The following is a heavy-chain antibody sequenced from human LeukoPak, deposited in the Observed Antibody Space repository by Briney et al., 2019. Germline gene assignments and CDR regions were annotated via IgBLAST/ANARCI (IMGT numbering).Heavy chain of an antibody. CDR1: GFTFTSSA. D-gene: IGHD3-16*02. CDR3: ARGGSYVWGSYLLKGTQRTDFDY. CDR2: IVVGSGNT. V-gene: IGHV1-58*01. Sequence: GASVKVSCKASGFTFTSSAVQWVRQARGQRLEWIGWIVVGSGNTNYAQKFQERVTITRDMSTSTAYMELSSLRSEDTAVYYCARGGSYVWGSYLLKGTQRTDFDYWGQGTLVTVSS. J-gene: IGHJ4*02.